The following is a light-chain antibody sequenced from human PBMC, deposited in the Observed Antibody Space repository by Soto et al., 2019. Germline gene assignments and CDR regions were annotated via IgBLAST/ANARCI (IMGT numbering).Light chain of an antibody. CDR2: GAS. J-gene: IGKJ4*01. Sequence: EIVLTQSPGTLSLSPGERATLSCRASQSVNSRLAWYQQKPGQAPRLLIYGASSRATGIPDRFSGSGSGTDFTLTISRLEPEDFAVYYCQQYGSSPLTFGGGTKVDIK. CDR1: QSVNSR. CDR3: QQYGSSPLT. V-gene: IGKV3-20*01.